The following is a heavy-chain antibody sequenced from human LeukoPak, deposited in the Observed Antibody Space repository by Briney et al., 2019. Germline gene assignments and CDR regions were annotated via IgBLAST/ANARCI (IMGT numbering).Heavy chain of an antibody. Sequence: APLKVSCTASVYTFTSYDINWVRQATGQGLEWMGWMNPNSGNTGYAQKFQGRVTMTRNTSISTAYMELSSLRSEDTAVYYCARARRRSGSYYMGFDYWGQGTLVTVAS. D-gene: IGHD3-10*01. CDR3: ARARRRSGSYYMGFDY. CDR1: VYTFTSYD. J-gene: IGHJ4*02. V-gene: IGHV1-8*01. CDR2: MNPNSGNT.